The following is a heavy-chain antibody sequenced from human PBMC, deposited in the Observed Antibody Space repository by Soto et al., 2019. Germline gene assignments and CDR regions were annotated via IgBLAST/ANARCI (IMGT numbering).Heavy chain of an antibody. V-gene: IGHV3-30-3*01. CDR1: GFTFSSYA. CDR2: ISYDGSNK. J-gene: IGHJ6*02. D-gene: IGHD6-19*01. Sequence: PGGSLRLSCAASGFTFSSYAMHWVRQAPGKGLEWVAVISYDGSNKYYADSVKGRFTISRDNSKNTLYLQMNSLRAEDTAVYYCARVMYSSGWYYYYGMDVWGQGTTVTVSS. CDR3: ARVMYSSGWYYYYGMDV.